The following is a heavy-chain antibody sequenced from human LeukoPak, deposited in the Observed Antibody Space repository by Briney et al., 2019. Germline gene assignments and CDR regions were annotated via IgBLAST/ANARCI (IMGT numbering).Heavy chain of an antibody. CDR2: IYYSGCT. CDR3: ARDTYYYGSGSYGIDY. D-gene: IGHD3-10*01. CDR1: GGSISSGDYY. J-gene: IGHJ4*02. Sequence: PSETLSLTCTVSGGSISSGDYYWSWIRQPPGKGLEWIGYIYYSGCTYYNPSLKSRVTISVDTSKNQFSLKLSSVTAADTAVYYCARDTYYYGSGSYGIDYWGQGTLVTVSS. V-gene: IGHV4-30-4*01.